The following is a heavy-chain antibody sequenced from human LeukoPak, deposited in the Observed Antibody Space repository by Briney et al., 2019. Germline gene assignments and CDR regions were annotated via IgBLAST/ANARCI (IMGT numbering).Heavy chain of an antibody. CDR3: ARDFTMVRGVLHWFDP. J-gene: IGHJ5*02. CDR2: INAGNGDT. CDR1: GYTFSNYA. V-gene: IGHV1-3*01. Sequence: ASVKVSCKASGYTFSNYAVHWVRQAPGQRLEWMGWINAGNGDTKYSQKFQGRVTITRDTSATTAYMELSSLRSEDTAVYYCARDFTMVRGVLHWFDPWGQGTLVTVSS. D-gene: IGHD3-10*01.